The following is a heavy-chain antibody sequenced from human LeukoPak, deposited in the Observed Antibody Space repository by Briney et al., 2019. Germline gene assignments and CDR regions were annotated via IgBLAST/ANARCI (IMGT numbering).Heavy chain of an antibody. V-gene: IGHV4-34*01. CDR2: INHSGST. J-gene: IGHJ4*02. CDR3: ATGIAAAGNY. CDR1: GGSFSGYY. D-gene: IGHD6-13*01. Sequence: SEALSLTCAVYGGSFSGYYWSWIRQPPGKGLEWIGEINHSGSTNYNPSLKSRVTISVDTSKNQFSLKLSSVTAADTAVYYCATGIAAAGNYWGQGTLVTVSS.